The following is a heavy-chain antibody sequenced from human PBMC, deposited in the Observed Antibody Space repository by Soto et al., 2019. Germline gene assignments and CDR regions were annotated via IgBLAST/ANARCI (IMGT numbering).Heavy chain of an antibody. CDR2: IYYSGST. J-gene: IGHJ4*02. Sequence: QLQLQESGPGLVKPSETLSLTCTVSGGSISSSSYYWGWIRQPPGKGLEWIGSIYYSGSTYYNPSLKSRVTISVDTSKNQFSLKLSSVTAADTAVYYCAQTWYSSGWYFGYWGQGTLVTVSS. CDR1: GGSISSSSYY. D-gene: IGHD6-19*01. V-gene: IGHV4-39*01. CDR3: AQTWYSSGWYFGY.